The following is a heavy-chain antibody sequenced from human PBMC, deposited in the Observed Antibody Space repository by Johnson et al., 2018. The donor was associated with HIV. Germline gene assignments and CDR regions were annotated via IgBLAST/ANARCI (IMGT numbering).Heavy chain of an antibody. CDR3: ARDLVVGDHSTPLTHAFDI. V-gene: IGHV3-66*01. D-gene: IGHD1-26*01. CDR1: GFTVSSNY. Sequence: MLLVESGGGVVQPGGSLRLSCAASGFTVSSNYMSWVRQAPGKGLEWVSVIYSGGSTYYADSVKGRFTISRDTSKNTLYLQMNSLRAEDTAVYYCARDLVVGDHSTPLTHAFDIWGQGTMVTVSS. CDR2: IYSGGST. J-gene: IGHJ3*02.